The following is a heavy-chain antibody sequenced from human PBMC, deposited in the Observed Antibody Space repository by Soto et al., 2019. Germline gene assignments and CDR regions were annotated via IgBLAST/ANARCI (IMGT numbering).Heavy chain of an antibody. CDR1: GGSISSSSYY. V-gene: IGHV4-39*01. D-gene: IGHD6-19*01. CDR2: IYYSGST. CDR3: ARLAYSSGWDYYYYYGTDV. J-gene: IGHJ6*02. Sequence: PSETLSLTCTVSGGSISSSSYYWGWIRQPPGKGLEWIGSIYYSGSTYYNPSLKSRVTISVDTSKNQFSLKLSSVTAADTAVYYCARLAYSSGWDYYYYYGTDVWGQGTTVTVSS.